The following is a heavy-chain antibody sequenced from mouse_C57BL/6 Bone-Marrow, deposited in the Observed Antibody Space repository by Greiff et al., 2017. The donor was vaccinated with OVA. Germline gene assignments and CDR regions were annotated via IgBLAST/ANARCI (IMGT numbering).Heavy chain of an antibody. CDR1: GYTFTSYW. CDR2: IHPSDSDT. V-gene: IGHV1-74*01. D-gene: IGHD2-4*01. Sequence: QVQLQQPGAELVKPGASVKVSCKASGYTFTSYWMHWVKQRPGQGLEWIGRIHPSDSDTNYNQKFKGKATLTVDKSSSTAYMQLSSLTSEDSAVYDCAMGADDYDVRSFDYWGQGTTLTVSS. CDR3: AMGADDYDVRSFDY. J-gene: IGHJ2*01.